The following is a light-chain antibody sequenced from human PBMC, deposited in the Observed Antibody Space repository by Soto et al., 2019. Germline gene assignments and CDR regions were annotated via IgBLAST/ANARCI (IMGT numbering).Light chain of an antibody. V-gene: IGLV2-11*01. CDR1: SSDVGGYNY. Sequence: QSVLTQPLSVSGSPGQSVTISCTGTSSDVGGYNYVSWYQQHPGKAPKLMIYDVSKRPSGVPDRFSGSKSGNTASLTISGIEPEDEAFYYCRSYRKTTFPSVVFGGGKQVTV. CDR2: DVS. CDR3: RSYRKTTFPSVV. J-gene: IGLJ2*01.